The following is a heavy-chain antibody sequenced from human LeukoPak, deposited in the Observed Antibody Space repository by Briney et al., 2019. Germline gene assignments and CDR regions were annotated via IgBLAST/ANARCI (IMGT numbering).Heavy chain of an antibody. CDR3: AKDLTQLYLAFDY. CDR2: ISEDGSRT. V-gene: IGHV3-43*02. J-gene: IGHJ4*02. Sequence: GGSLRLSCAASGFTFDDYVMHWVRQAPGKGLEWVSLISEDGSRTYYADSVKGRFTISRDNSKNSLYLQMNSLRTEDTALYYCAKDLTQLYLAFDYWGQGTLVTVSS. D-gene: IGHD5-18*01. CDR1: GFTFDDYV.